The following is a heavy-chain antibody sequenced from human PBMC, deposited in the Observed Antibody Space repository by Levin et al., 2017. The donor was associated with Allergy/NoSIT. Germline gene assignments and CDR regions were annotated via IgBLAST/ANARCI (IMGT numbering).Heavy chain of an antibody. CDR3: ARDVYDSTGYTTFYYYGLDV. D-gene: IGHD3-22*01. J-gene: IGHJ6*02. CDR2: IHIGGST. V-gene: IGHV4-4*07. Sequence: PSETLSLTCAVSGGSISNYYWSWIRQSAGKGLEWIGRIHIGGSTKYNPSLNSRVTMSVDTSKNQLSLNLSSVTAADTAINYCARDVYDSTGYTTFYYYGLDVWGQGTTVTVSS. CDR1: GGSISNYY.